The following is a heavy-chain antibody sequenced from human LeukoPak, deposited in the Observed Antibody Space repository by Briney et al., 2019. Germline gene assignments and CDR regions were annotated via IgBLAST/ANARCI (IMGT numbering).Heavy chain of an antibody. D-gene: IGHD4-17*01. J-gene: IGHJ4*02. CDR2: INHSGST. CDR3: ARESGHDYGDEHYFDC. V-gene: IGHV4-34*01. CDR1: GGSFSGYY. Sequence: SETLSLTCAVYGGSFSGYYWSWIRQPPGKGLEWIGEINHSGSTNYNPSLKSRVTISVDTSKNQFSLKLSSVTAADTAVYYCARESGHDYGDEHYFDCWGQGTLVTVSS.